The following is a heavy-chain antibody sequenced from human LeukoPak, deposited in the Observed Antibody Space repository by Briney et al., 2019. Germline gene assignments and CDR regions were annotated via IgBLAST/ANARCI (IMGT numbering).Heavy chain of an antibody. V-gene: IGHV3-11*06. Sequence: GGSLRLSCAASGFTFSDYYISWIRQAPGKGLEWVSYISSSSSYTNYADSVKGRFTIYRDNAKNSLYLQMNSLRAEDTAVYYCARDRGVLWFGDLYGMDVWGKGTTVTVSS. D-gene: IGHD3-10*01. CDR1: GFTFSDYY. CDR3: ARDRGVLWFGDLYGMDV. J-gene: IGHJ6*04. CDR2: ISSSSSYT.